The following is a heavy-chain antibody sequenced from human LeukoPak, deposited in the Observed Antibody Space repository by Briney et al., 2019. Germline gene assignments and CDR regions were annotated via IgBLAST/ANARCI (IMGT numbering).Heavy chain of an antibody. Sequence: SETLSLTCTVSGGSIRSGDYYWSWIRQPPGKRLGWVGDIYYRGSTYYNPSLKSRVTISVDRTKNQFSLKLSSVTAADTAVYYCASGFNYYDSSGYLYYWGQGTLVTASS. V-gene: IGHV4-30-4*01. D-gene: IGHD3-22*01. CDR1: GGSIRSGDYY. CDR3: ASGFNYYDSSGYLYY. CDR2: IYYRGST. J-gene: IGHJ4*02.